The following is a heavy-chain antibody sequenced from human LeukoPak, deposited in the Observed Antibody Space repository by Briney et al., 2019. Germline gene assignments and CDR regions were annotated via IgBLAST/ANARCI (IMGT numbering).Heavy chain of an antibody. CDR2: AHYTWNT. CDR1: GSSIGSYH. CDR3: ARVASKGGMDV. Sequence: PSETLSLTCSVSGSSIGSYHWSWIRQPPGKGLEWIGHAHYTWNTKYNPSLTGRVSISLDRSKNQFSLSLSSLTAADTAVYYCARVASKGGMDVWGQGTTVIVSS. J-gene: IGHJ6*02. D-gene: IGHD5/OR15-5a*01. V-gene: IGHV4-59*01.